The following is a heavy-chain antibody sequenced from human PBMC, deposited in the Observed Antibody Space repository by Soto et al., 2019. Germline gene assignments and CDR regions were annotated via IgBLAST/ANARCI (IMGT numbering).Heavy chain of an antibody. V-gene: IGHV1-8*01. CDR3: AREGGRIKWNYPGY. CDR1: GYTFTSYD. Sequence: ASVKVSCKASGYTFTSYDINWVRQATGQGLEWMGWMNPNSGNTGYAQKFQGRVTMTRNTSTSTAYMELSSLRSEDTAVYYCAREGGRIKWNYPGYWGQGTLVTVSS. CDR2: MNPNSGNT. J-gene: IGHJ4*02. D-gene: IGHD2-8*01.